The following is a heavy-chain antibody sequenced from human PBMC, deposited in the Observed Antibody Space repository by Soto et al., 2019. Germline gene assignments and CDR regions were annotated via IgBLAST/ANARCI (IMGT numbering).Heavy chain of an antibody. D-gene: IGHD6-19*01. Sequence: SETLSLTCTVSGGSISSSSYYWGWIRQPPGKGLEWIGSIYYSGSTYYNPSLKSRVTISVDTSKNQFSLKLSSVTAAGTAVYYCARVRSGWGIDYWGQGTLVTVSS. J-gene: IGHJ4*02. CDR3: ARVRSGWGIDY. CDR2: IYYSGST. V-gene: IGHV4-39*01. CDR1: GGSISSSSYY.